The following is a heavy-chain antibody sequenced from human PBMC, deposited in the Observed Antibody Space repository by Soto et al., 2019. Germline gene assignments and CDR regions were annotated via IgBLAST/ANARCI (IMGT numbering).Heavy chain of an antibody. CDR1: GGSVSSSSYS. V-gene: IGHV4-39*01. Sequence: TLSLTCTVSGGSVSSSSYSWGWIRQPPGKGLEWIGTIYSSENTYYNPSLMSRVTISVDTSKNQFSLKLSSVTAADTAVYFCARLNGYCISTNCHGYYGMDVWGQGTTVTVSS. D-gene: IGHD2-2*01. J-gene: IGHJ6*02. CDR2: IYSSENT. CDR3: ARLNGYCISTNCHGYYGMDV.